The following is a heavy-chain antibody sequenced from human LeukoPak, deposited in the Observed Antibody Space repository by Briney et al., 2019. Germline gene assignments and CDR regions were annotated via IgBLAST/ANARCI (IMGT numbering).Heavy chain of an antibody. V-gene: IGHV4-39*01. CDR1: GGSISSSSYY. CDR2: IYYSGST. CDR3: ARQVGGSYFDY. J-gene: IGHJ4*02. Sequence: SETLSLACTVSGGSISSSSYYWGWIRQPPGKGLEWIGSIYYSGSTYYNPSLKRRVTISVDTSKNQFSLKLSSVTAADTAVYYCARQVGGSYFDYWGQGTLVTVSS. D-gene: IGHD1-26*01.